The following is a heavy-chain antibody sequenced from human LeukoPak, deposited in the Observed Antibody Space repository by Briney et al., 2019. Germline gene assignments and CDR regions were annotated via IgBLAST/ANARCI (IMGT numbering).Heavy chain of an antibody. CDR2: INHSGST. CDR1: GGSISSGGYY. CDR3: ARVRRGYSGYDTLDY. D-gene: IGHD5-12*01. V-gene: IGHV4-30-2*01. Sequence: SQTLSLTCAVSGGSISSGGYYWSWIRQPPGKGLEWIGEINHSGSTNYNPSLKSRVTISVDTSKNQFSLKMSSVTAADPAVYYCARVRRGYSGYDTLDYWGQGTLVTVSS. J-gene: IGHJ4*02.